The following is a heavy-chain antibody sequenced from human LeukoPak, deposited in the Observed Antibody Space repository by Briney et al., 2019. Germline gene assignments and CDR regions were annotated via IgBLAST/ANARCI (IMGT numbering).Heavy chain of an antibody. V-gene: IGHV3-33*01. CDR1: GFTFSGYG. CDR3: ARSSRTAKKSLDY. J-gene: IGHJ4*02. CDR2: IWYDGSNK. Sequence: PGGSLRLSCAASGFTFSGYGMHWVRQAPGKGLEWVAVIWYDGSNKYYADSVKGRFTISRDNSKNTLYLQMNSLRAEDTAVYYCARSSRTAKKSLDYWGQGTLVTVSS. D-gene: IGHD3-10*01.